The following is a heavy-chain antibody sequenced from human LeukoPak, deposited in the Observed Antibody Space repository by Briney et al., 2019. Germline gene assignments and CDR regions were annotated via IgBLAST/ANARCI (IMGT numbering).Heavy chain of an antibody. V-gene: IGHV1-2*02. J-gene: IGHJ5*02. CDR1: GGTFSSYA. Sequence: ASVKVSCKASGGTFSSYAISWVRQAPGQGLEWMGWINPHSGDTKYAQNSQGRVTMTRDTSISTAYMELSRLRSDDTAVYYCVRDEAVAPAPLKGRDSWFDPWGQGTLVTVSS. CDR3: VRDEAVAPAPLKGRDSWFDP. CDR2: INPHSGDT. D-gene: IGHD2-2*01.